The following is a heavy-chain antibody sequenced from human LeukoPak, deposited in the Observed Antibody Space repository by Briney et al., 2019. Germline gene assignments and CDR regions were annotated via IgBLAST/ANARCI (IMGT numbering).Heavy chain of an antibody. Sequence: SETLSLTCTVSNDSINDSYWSWIRQPPGKRLGWIGYISTSGTTNYNPSLKSRVTISGDTSNNQLSLRLRSVTAADTPVYFCARGGRNLDHWGQGTLVPVSS. D-gene: IGHD1-26*01. CDR3: ARGGRNLDH. CDR1: NDSINDSY. V-gene: IGHV4-59*01. CDR2: ISTSGTT. J-gene: IGHJ4*02.